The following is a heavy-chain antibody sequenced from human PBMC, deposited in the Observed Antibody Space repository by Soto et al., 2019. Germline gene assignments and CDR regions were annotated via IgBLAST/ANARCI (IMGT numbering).Heavy chain of an antibody. Sequence: QPGGSLRLSCATSGLTFSNYAMSWVRQAPGGGLEWVSSMSGSSSTTYYADSVRGRFTISRDRSKNTLYLQMSSLRAEDTALYYCAKNQERELPRVIDFCGQGTLVTVSS. CDR1: GLTFSNYA. CDR2: MSGSSSTT. D-gene: IGHD1-7*01. V-gene: IGHV3-23*01. J-gene: IGHJ4*02. CDR3: AKNQERELPRVIDF.